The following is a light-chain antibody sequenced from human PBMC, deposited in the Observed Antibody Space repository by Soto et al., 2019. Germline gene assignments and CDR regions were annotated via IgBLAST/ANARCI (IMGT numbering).Light chain of an antibody. CDR3: QQYHSYPLT. CDR2: KAS. Sequence: DIQMTQSPSTLSASVGDRVTITCRASQSISSWLAWYQQKPGKAPKLLIYKASSLEGGVPSRFSGSGSGTDFTLTISSLQPDDFAPYYCQQYHSYPLTFGGGTKVDIK. V-gene: IGKV1-5*03. J-gene: IGKJ4*01. CDR1: QSISSW.